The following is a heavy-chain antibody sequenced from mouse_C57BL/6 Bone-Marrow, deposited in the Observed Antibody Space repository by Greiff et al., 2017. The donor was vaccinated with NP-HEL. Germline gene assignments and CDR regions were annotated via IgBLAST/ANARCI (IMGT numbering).Heavy chain of an antibody. CDR3: ARDNYYGGGFDY. Sequence: DVHLVESGGGLVKPGGSLKLSCAASGFTFSSYAMSWVRQTPEKRLEWVATISDGGSYTYYPDNVKGRFTISRDNAKNNLYLQMSHLKSEDTAMYYCARDNYYGGGFDYWGQGTTLTVSS. D-gene: IGHD1-1*01. CDR2: ISDGGSYT. CDR1: GFTFSSYA. J-gene: IGHJ2*01. V-gene: IGHV5-4*01.